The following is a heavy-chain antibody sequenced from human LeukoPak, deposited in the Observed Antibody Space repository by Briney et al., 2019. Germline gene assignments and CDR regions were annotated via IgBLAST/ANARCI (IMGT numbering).Heavy chain of an antibody. CDR2: INQYGSAK. CDR3: ARGSGDCTCPAY. V-gene: IGHV3-7*01. D-gene: IGHD2-21*02. J-gene: IGHJ4*02. Sequence: GGSLRLSCAASGLTFSNYYMSWVRQAPGKGLEWVANINQYGSAKNYVDSVKGRFTTSRDNAKSSLYLQMNSLRAEDTAVYYCARGSGDCTCPAYWGQGTLVTVSS. CDR1: GLTFSNYY.